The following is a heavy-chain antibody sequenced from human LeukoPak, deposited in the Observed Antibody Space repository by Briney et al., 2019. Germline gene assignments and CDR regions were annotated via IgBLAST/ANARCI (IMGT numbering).Heavy chain of an antibody. J-gene: IGHJ4*02. CDR2: TYYRAKWYN. Sequence: SQTLSLTCAISGDSVSSNSAAWNWIRQSPSRGLEWLGRTYYRAKWYNDYAVSVKSRITINPDTSKNQFSLQLNSVTPEDTAVYYCARSGGIVVVIGYFDYWGQGTLVTVSS. CDR1: GDSVSSNSAA. CDR3: ARSGGIVVVIGYFDY. D-gene: IGHD3-22*01. V-gene: IGHV6-1*01.